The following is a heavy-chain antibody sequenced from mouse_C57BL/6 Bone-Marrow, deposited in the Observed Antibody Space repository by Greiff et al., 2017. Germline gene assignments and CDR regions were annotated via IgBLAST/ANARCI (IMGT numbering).Heavy chain of an antibody. CDR3: ARSRWLLPYYFDY. D-gene: IGHD2-3*01. J-gene: IGHJ2*01. CDR1: GYTFTSYW. V-gene: IGHV1-72*01. Sequence: VQLQQSGAELVKPGASVKLSCKASGYTFTSYWMHWVQQRPGRGLEWIGRIDPNSGGTKYNEKFKSKATLTVDKPSSTAYMQLSSLTSEDSAVYYCARSRWLLPYYFDYGGQGTTLTVSS. CDR2: IDPNSGGT.